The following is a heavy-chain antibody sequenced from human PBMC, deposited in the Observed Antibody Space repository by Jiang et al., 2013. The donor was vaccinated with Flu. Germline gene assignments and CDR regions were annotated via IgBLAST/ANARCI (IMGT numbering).Heavy chain of an antibody. CDR2: LILVTLIA. Sequence: CQGSGYRFQKLLDQVGYASCPGKAWSGWGRLILVTLIANSSPSFQGHVTISADKSISTAYLQWSSLKASDTAMYYCARHSPIAVAGRVLDAFDIWGQGTMVTVSS. CDR1: GYRFQKLL. D-gene: IGHD6-19*01. J-gene: IGHJ3*02. V-gene: IGHV5-10-1*01. CDR3: ARHSPIAVAGRVLDAFDI.